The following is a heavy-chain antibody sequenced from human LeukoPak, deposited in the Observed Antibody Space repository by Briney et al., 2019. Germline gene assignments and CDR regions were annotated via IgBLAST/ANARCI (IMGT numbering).Heavy chain of an antibody. J-gene: IGHJ6*03. V-gene: IGHV4-34*01. CDR1: GGSFSGYY. CDR2: INHSGST. Sequence: PSETLSLTCAVYGGSFSGYYWSWIRQPPGKGLEWIGEINHSGSTNYNPSLKSRVTISVDTSKNQFSLKLSSVTAADTAVYYCARFGAVAGIYYYYYYMDVWGKGTTVTVSS. D-gene: IGHD6-19*01. CDR3: ARFGAVAGIYYYYYYMDV.